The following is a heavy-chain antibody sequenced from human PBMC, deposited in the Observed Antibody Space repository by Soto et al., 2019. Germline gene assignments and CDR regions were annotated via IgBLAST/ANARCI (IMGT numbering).Heavy chain of an antibody. D-gene: IGHD2-15*01. J-gene: IGHJ6*02. CDR1: GGTFSSYA. Sequence: QVQLVQSGAEVKKPGSSVKVSCKASGGTFSSYAISWVRQAPGQGLEWMGGIIPIFGTANYAQKFQGRVTITADESTSTAYMELSSLRSEDTAVYYCARDLKDIVVVVAATPYYYYYGMDAWGQGTTVTVSS. CDR3: ARDLKDIVVVVAATPYYYYYGMDA. V-gene: IGHV1-69*01. CDR2: IIPIFGTA.